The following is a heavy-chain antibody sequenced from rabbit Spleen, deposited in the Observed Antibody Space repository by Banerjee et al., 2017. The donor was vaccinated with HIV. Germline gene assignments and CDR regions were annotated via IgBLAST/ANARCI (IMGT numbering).Heavy chain of an antibody. J-gene: IGHJ6*01. CDR1: GVSFSGDSY. V-gene: IGHV1S40*01. D-gene: IGHD8-1*01. CDR3: ARDTGSSFSSYGMDL. Sequence: QSLEESGGDLVKPGASLTLTCIASGVSFSGDSYMCWVRQAPGKGLEWVACAYAGSSDSTYSATWAKGRFTISKTSSTTVTLQMTSLTVADTATYFCARDTGSSFSSYGMDLWGPGTLVTV. CDR2: AYAGSSDST.